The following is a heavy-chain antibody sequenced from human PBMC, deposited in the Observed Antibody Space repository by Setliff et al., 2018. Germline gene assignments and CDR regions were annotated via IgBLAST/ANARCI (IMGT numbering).Heavy chain of an antibody. J-gene: IGHJ4*02. CDR3: AKGGIGSFDY. V-gene: IGHV3-74*01. CDR1: GFTFSDYW. Sequence: GGSLRLSCVVSGFTFSDYWMHWVRQVPGKGLVWVSRINNDGSSITYTDPVKGRFTTSRDNAKDTLYLQMNSLRAEDTAVYYCAKGGIGSFDYWGQGTLVTVSS. D-gene: IGHD2-15*01. CDR2: INNDGSSI.